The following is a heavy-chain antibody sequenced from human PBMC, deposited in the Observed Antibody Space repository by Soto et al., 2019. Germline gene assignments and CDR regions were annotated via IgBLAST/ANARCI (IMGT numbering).Heavy chain of an antibody. J-gene: IGHJ6*02. D-gene: IGHD1-20*01. CDR2: IIPIFGTA. CDR1: GGTFSSYA. V-gene: IGHV1-69*13. Sequence: ASVKVSCKASGGTFSSYAISWVRQAPGQGLEWMGGIIPIFGTANYAQKFQGRVTITADESTSTAYMELSSLRSEDTAVYYCARRPGITVDYGMDVWGQGTTVTVSS. CDR3: ARRPGITVDYGMDV.